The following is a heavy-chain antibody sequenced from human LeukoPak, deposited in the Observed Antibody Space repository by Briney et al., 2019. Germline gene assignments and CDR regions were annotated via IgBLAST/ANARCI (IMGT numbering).Heavy chain of an antibody. CDR3: ARDGGYYGMDV. V-gene: IGHV3-48*03. Sequence: GGSLRLACAASGFTFGSYEMNWVRQAPGKGLEWVSYISSSGSTIYYADSVKGRFTISRDNAKNSLYLQMNSLRAEDTAVYYCARDGGYYGMDVWGKGTTVTVSS. J-gene: IGHJ6*04. CDR2: ISSSGSTI. CDR1: GFTFGSYE. D-gene: IGHD3-16*01.